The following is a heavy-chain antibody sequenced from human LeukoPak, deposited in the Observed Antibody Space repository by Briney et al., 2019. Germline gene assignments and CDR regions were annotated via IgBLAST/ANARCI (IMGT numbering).Heavy chain of an antibody. D-gene: IGHD2-8*01. J-gene: IGHJ3*02. CDR3: ARSGKWWRGAFDI. Sequence: GGSLRLSCAASGFTFSSYWTSWVRQAPGKGLEWVANIKQDGSEKYYVDSVKGRFTISRDNAKNSLYLQMNSLRAEDTAVYYCARSGKWWRGAFDIWGQGTMVTVSS. CDR2: IKQDGSEK. V-gene: IGHV3-7*01. CDR1: GFTFSSYW.